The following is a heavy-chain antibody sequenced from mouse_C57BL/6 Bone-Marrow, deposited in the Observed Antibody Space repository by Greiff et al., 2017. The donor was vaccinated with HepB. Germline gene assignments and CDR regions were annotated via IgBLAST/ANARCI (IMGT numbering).Heavy chain of an antibody. CDR2: IRNKANNHAT. CDR3: TRGGSSSHWYFDV. Sequence: EVKLEESGGGLVQPGGSMKLSCAASGFTFSDAWMDWVRQSPEKGLEWVAEIRNKANNHATYYAESVKGRFIIPRDDSKSSIYLQMNSLRAEDTGIYYWTRGGSSSHWYFDVWGTGTTVTVSS. CDR1: GFTFSDAW. J-gene: IGHJ1*03. V-gene: IGHV6-6*01. D-gene: IGHD1-1*01.